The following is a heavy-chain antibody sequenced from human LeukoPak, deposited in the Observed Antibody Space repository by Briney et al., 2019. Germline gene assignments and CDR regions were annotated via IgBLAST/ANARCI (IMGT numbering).Heavy chain of an antibody. Sequence: ASVKVSCKASGGTFSSYAISWVRQAPGQGIEWMGRIIPIFGTANYAQKFQGRVTITTDESTSTAYMELSSLRSEDTAVYYCARGQYYYDSSGYYRYWGQGTLVTVSS. J-gene: IGHJ4*02. CDR1: GGTFSSYA. CDR3: ARGQYYYDSSGYYRY. V-gene: IGHV1-69*05. D-gene: IGHD3-22*01. CDR2: IIPIFGTA.